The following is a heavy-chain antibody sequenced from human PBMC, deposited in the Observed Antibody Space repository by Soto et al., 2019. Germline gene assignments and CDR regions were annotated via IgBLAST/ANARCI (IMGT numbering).Heavy chain of an antibody. Sequence: EVQLVESGGGLVKPGGSLRLSCAGSGFTFSNAWMNWVRQAPGEGLEWVGRIKSKPNGGTTDYAAPVKGRFTISRDDSKNTVYLQMNSLRTEDTAVYYCATGGYYFAYWGQGTLVTVSS. CDR1: GFTFSNAW. V-gene: IGHV3-15*07. CDR3: ATGGYYFAY. J-gene: IGHJ4*02. D-gene: IGHD3-10*01. CDR2: IKSKPNGGTT.